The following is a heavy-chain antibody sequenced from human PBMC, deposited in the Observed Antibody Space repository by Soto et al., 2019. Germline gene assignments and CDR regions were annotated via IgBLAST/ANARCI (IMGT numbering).Heavy chain of an antibody. Sequence: EVQLLESGGGLVQPGGSLRLSCTASGFTFSSHAMTWVRQAPGKGLEWVSGLSDSGISIYYADSVKGRFTISRANSKNTLYLQIRPLRAEDTAVYYCAKVSSSWYAGFFDLWGQGTLVTVSS. D-gene: IGHD6-13*01. J-gene: IGHJ4*02. CDR2: LSDSGISI. CDR1: GFTFSSHA. CDR3: AKVSSSWYAGFFDL. V-gene: IGHV3-23*01.